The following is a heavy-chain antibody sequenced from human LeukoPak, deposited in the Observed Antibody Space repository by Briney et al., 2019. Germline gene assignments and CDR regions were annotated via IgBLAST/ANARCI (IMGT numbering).Heavy chain of an antibody. V-gene: IGHV3-23*01. J-gene: IGHJ4*02. Sequence: GGSLRLSCAASGFTFSSYAMSWVRQAPGKGLEWVSAISGSGGSTYYADSVKGRFTISRDNSKNTLYLQMNSLRAEDTAVCYCAKHPYGSGSPGPNYYFDYWGQGTLVTVSS. CDR2: ISGSGGST. D-gene: IGHD3-10*01. CDR3: AKHPYGSGSPGPNYYFDY. CDR1: GFTFSSYA.